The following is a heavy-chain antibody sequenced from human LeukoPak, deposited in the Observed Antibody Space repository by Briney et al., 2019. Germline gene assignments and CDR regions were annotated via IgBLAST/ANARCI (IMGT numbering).Heavy chain of an antibody. D-gene: IGHD6-6*01. CDR2: IWYDGSNK. V-gene: IGHV3-33*01. CDR1: GFTFSSYG. Sequence: PGGSLRLSCAASGFTFSSYGMHCVRQAPGKGLEWVAVIWYDGSNKYYADSVKGRFTISRDNSKNTLYLQMNSMRAEDTAVYYCARDSDPRQLGAFDIWGQGTMVTVSS. J-gene: IGHJ3*02. CDR3: ARDSDPRQLGAFDI.